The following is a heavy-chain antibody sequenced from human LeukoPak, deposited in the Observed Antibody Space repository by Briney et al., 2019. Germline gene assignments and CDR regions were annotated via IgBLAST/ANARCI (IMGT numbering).Heavy chain of an antibody. CDR3: ARHVVDDYSGYWFDP. D-gene: IGHD5-12*01. CDR1: GYSFTSYW. J-gene: IGHJ5*02. V-gene: IGHV5-10-1*01. Sequence: PGESLGISCKGSGYSFTSYWISWVRQMPGKGLEWMGRIDPSDSYTNYSPSFQGHVTISADKSISTAYLQWSSLKASDTAMYYCARHVVDDYSGYWFDPWGQGTLVTVSP. CDR2: IDPSDSYT.